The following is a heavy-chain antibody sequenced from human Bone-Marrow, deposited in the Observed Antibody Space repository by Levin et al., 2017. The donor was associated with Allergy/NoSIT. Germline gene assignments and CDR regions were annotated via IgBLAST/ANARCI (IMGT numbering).Heavy chain of an antibody. J-gene: IGHJ1*01. V-gene: IGHV3-30*09. CDR2: ISFDESNK. D-gene: IGHD1-1*01. CDR3: ATGRSRWDLLF. Sequence: GGSLRLSCAASGFTFSTHTLHWVRQTPGKGLEWLAVISFDESNKYYADSLKGRFAISRDNSKNTLYLHLSSLRVEDTARYYCATGRSRWDLLFWGQGSLLTVSS. CDR1: GFTFSTHT.